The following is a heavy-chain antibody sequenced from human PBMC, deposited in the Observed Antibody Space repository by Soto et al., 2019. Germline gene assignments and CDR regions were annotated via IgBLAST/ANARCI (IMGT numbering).Heavy chain of an antibody. CDR3: ARPPTILPLPTYATHDFES. J-gene: IGHJ4*02. Sequence: QLQLQESGPGLVKPSETLSLTCFVSGDSVSSASYYWGWVRQPPGKGLDWIGSVYYSGSTPYSPSLKIRVTMSVDTSKNEFSLKLNTVTAADTAVYFCARPPTILPLPTYATHDFESWGQGALVTVSS. CDR1: GDSVSSASYY. D-gene: IGHD2-2*01. V-gene: IGHV4-39*01. CDR2: VYYSGST.